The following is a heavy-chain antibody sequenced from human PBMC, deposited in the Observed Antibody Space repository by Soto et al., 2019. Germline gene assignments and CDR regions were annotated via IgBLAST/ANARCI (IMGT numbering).Heavy chain of an antibody. Sequence: QVQLVESGGGVVQPGRSLRLSCAASVFPFSSYAMHWVRQAPGKGLEWVAGMSNEGGNEYYADSVRGRFTISRDNSKNTLYLQINSLRTEDTAVYYCARDPVSIATRGTFDYWGQGTLVTVSS. CDR2: MSNEGGNE. CDR3: ARDPVSIATRGTFDY. CDR1: VFPFSSYA. V-gene: IGHV3-30*16. D-gene: IGHD1-1*01. J-gene: IGHJ4*02.